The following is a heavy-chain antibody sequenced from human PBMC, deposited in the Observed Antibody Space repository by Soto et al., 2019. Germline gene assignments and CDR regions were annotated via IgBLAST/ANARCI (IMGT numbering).Heavy chain of an antibody. CDR1: GYTFSTYY. D-gene: IGHD3-22*01. Sequence: ASVKVSCKASGYTFSTYYMNWVRQAPGQGLEWMGIINPSGDSTTYTQKFQGRVTMTRDTSTSTVYMELSSLRYEDTAVYYCASSAYYNLPFDYWGQGTLVTVSS. CDR3: ASSAYYNLPFDY. J-gene: IGHJ4*02. V-gene: IGHV1-46*03. CDR2: INPSGDST.